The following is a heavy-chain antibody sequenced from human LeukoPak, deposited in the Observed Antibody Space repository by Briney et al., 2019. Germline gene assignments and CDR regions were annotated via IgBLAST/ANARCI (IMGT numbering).Heavy chain of an antibody. CDR1: GFNFSDYG. V-gene: IGHV3-69-1*01. CDR2: ISGRDYS. D-gene: IGHD3-10*01. CDR3: ARVALVGSGSLYYFDY. J-gene: IGHJ4*02. Sequence: GGTLRLSCAASGFNFSDYGMIWVRQAPGKGLEWVSGISGRDYSDHADSVKGRFTISRDNAKNSLYLQMNSLRAEDTAVYYCARVALVGSGSLYYFDYWGQGTLVTVSS.